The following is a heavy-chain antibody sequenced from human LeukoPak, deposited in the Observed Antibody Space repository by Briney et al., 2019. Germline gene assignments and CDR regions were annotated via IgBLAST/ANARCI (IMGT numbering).Heavy chain of an antibody. Sequence: ASVKVSCKASGYTFTSYGISWVRQAPGQGLEWMGWISAYNGNTNYAQKLQGRVTMTTDTSTSTVYMELSSLRSEDTAVYYCARGSSGWYFDYWGQGTLVTVSS. CDR1: GYTFTSYG. CDR3: ARGSSGWYFDY. CDR2: ISAYNGNT. D-gene: IGHD6-19*01. J-gene: IGHJ4*02. V-gene: IGHV1-18*01.